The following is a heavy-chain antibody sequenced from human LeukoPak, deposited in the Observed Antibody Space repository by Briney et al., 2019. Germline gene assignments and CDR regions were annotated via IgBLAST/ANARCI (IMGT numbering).Heavy chain of an antibody. J-gene: IGHJ4*02. V-gene: IGHV4-59*01. CDR2: IYYSGST. D-gene: IGHD3-16*01. CDR3: ARVSSYRGSYYFDY. Sequence: SETLSLTCAVYGGSFSGYYWSWIRQPPGKGLEWIGYIYYSGSTNYNPSLKSRVTISVDTSKNQFSLKLSSVTAADTAVYYCARVSSYRGSYYFDYWGQGTLVTVSS. CDR1: GGSFSGYY.